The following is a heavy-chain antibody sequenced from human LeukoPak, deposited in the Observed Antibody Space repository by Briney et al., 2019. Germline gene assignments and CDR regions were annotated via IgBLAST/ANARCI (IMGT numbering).Heavy chain of an antibody. D-gene: IGHD6-19*01. CDR1: GYTFTSYG. CDR2: ISAYNGNT. V-gene: IGHV1-18*01. Sequence: ASVKVSCKASGYTFTSYGISWVRQAPGQGLEWMGWISAYNGNTNYAQKLQGRVTMTTDTSTSTAYMELRSLRSDDTAVYYRANIGSSSGWPEYYFDYWGQGTLVTVSS. J-gene: IGHJ4*02. CDR3: ANIGSSSGWPEYYFDY.